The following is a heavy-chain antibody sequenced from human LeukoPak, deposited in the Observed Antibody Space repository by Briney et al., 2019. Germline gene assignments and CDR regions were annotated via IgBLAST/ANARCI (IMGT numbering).Heavy chain of an antibody. D-gene: IGHD2-15*01. Sequence: GGSLRLSCAASGFTSSSHAMSWVRQAPGKGLEWVSSISSSSSYIYYADSVKGRFTISRDNAKNSLYLQMNSLRAEDTAVYYCARGGCSGGSCYSWYFDYWGQGTLVTVSS. CDR3: ARGGCSGGSCYSWYFDY. V-gene: IGHV3-21*01. CDR2: ISSSSSYI. J-gene: IGHJ4*02. CDR1: GFTSSSHA.